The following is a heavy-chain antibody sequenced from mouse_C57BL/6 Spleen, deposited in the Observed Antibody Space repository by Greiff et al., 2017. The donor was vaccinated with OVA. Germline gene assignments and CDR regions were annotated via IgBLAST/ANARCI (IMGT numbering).Heavy chain of an antibody. CDR2: IDPNSGGT. D-gene: IGHD1-1*01. CDR1: GYTFTSYW. V-gene: IGHV1-72*01. Sequence: QVQLQPGAELVKPGASVKLSCKASGYTFTSYWMHWVKQRPGRGLEWIGRIDPNSGGTKYNEKFKSKATLTVDKPSSTAYMQLSSLTSEDSAVYYCARGYYGKGYFDVWGTGTTVTVSS. CDR3: ARGYYGKGYFDV. J-gene: IGHJ1*03.